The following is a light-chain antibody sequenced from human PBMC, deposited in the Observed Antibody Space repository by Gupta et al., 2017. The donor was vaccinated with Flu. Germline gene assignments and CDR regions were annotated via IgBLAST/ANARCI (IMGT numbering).Light chain of an antibody. Sequence: DIQMTQSPSSLSASVGDRVTITCQASQDISNYLNWYQQKPGKAPKLLIYDASNLETGVPSRFSGSGSGTDFTFTISSLQPEDIATYYCQQYDNLPRPFGHGTKVDIK. CDR2: DAS. CDR1: QDISNY. V-gene: IGKV1-33*01. J-gene: IGKJ3*01. CDR3: QQYDNLPRP.